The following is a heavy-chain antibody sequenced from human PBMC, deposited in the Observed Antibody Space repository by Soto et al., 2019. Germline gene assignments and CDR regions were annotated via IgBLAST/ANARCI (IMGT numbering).Heavy chain of an antibody. CDR1: GYTFTSYD. J-gene: IGHJ6*03. V-gene: IGHV1-8*01. Sequence: VKVSCKASGYTFTSYDINWVRQATGQGLEWMGWMNPNSGNTGYARKFQGRVTMTRNTSISTAYMELSSLRSEDTAVYYCARTVFETVNSDMDARSKGTTVTVSS. CDR3: ARTVFETVNSDMDA. D-gene: IGHD3-3*01. CDR2: MNPNSGNT.